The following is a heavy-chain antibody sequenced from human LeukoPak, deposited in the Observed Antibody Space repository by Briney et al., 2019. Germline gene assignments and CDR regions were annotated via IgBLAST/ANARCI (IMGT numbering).Heavy chain of an antibody. Sequence: GGSLRLSCAASGFTFSNAWMSWVRQAPGKGLEWVGRIKSKTDGGTTDYAAPVKGRFTISRDDSKNTLYLQMNSLRAEDTAVYYCAKDRKGYDIFKIYYFDYWGQGTLVTVSS. CDR3: AKDRKGYDIFKIYYFDY. D-gene: IGHD3-9*01. CDR2: IKSKTDGGTT. CDR1: GFTFSNAW. J-gene: IGHJ4*02. V-gene: IGHV3-15*01.